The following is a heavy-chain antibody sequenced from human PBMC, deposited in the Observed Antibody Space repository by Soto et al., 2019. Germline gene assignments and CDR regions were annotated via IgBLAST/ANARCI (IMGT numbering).Heavy chain of an antibody. CDR3: ARTDIVTTNWFDP. D-gene: IGHD5-12*01. V-gene: IGHV4-34*02. CDR2: INHRGNT. Sequence: QVHLQQWGAGLLKPSETLSLTCAVYGESFIGYYWTWIRQPPGKGLEWIGEINHRGNTNYNPALKSRVTISIDTSKNQFSLKLTSVTAADTSVYYCARTDIVTTNWFDPWGQGTLVTVSS. CDR1: GESFIGYY. J-gene: IGHJ5*02.